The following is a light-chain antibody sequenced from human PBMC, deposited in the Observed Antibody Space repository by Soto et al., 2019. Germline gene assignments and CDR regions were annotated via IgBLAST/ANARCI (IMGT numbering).Light chain of an antibody. CDR3: LQDYNYLWT. Sequence: RMTHSPSSLSASVGDRVTITFRASQGIRNDLGWYQQKPGKAPKLLIYAASSLQSGVPSRFSGSGSGTDFTLTISSLQPEDFATYYCLQDYNYLWTFGQGGKVDVK. V-gene: IGKV1-6*01. CDR2: AAS. J-gene: IGKJ1*01. CDR1: QGIRND.